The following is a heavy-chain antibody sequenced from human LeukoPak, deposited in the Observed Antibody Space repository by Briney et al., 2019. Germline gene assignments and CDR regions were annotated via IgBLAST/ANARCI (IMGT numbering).Heavy chain of an antibody. CDR1: GGSISSYY. CDR3: ARDRAVAGHFDY. J-gene: IGHJ4*02. V-gene: IGHV4-59*01. Sequence: SETLSLTRTVSGGSISSYYWSWIRQPPGKGLEWIGYIYYSGSTNYNPSLKSRVTMSVDTSKNQFSLKLSSVTAADTAVYYCARDRAVAGHFDYWGQGTLVTVSS. D-gene: IGHD6-19*01. CDR2: IYYSGST.